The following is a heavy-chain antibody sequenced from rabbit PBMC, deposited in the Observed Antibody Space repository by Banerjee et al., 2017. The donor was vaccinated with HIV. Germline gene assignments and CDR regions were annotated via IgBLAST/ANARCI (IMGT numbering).Heavy chain of an antibody. CDR1: GSSFSSSYW. Sequence: EESGGDLVKPEGSLTLTCTASGSSFSSSYWICWVRQAPGKGLEWIACINIGHSATDYASWAKGRFTISKASSTTVTLQMTSLTAADTATYFCARATYGVGGAPYWGLWGPGTLVTVS. D-gene: IGHD2-1*01. V-gene: IGHV1S45*01. CDR3: ARATYGVGGAPYWGL. CDR2: INIGHSAT. J-gene: IGHJ4*01.